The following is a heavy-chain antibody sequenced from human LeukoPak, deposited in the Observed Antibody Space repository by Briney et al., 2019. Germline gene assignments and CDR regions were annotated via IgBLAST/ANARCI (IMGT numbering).Heavy chain of an antibody. CDR3: ARVLGIAVVAGATEDNYFDP. CDR1: GGTISSYF. CDR2: INESGET. J-gene: IGHJ5*02. V-gene: IGHV4-34*01. Sequence: PSETLSLTCGVSGGTISSYFWTWIRQSPAKGLEWIGEINESGETDYNPSLKSRAKISIDTSRGQFYLTLRSVTAADAAMYYCARVLGIAVVAGATEDNYFDPWGQGILVTVSS. D-gene: IGHD2-21*01.